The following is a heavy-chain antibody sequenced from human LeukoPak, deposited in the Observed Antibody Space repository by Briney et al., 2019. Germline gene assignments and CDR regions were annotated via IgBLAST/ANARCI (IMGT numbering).Heavy chain of an antibody. CDR2: IIPIFGTA. Sequence: GASVKVSCKASGGTFSSYAISWVRQAPGQGLEWMGGIIPIFGTANYAQKFQGTVTITTDESTSTAYMELSSLRSEDTAVYYCARSSGGYDGYYYYMDVWGKGTTVTVSS. CDR1: GGTFSSYA. J-gene: IGHJ6*03. V-gene: IGHV1-69*05. CDR3: ARSSGGYDGYYYYMDV. D-gene: IGHD6-19*01.